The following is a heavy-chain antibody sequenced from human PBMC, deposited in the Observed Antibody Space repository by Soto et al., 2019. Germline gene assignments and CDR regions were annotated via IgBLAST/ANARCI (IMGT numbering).Heavy chain of an antibody. CDR2: ISCSGSNK. Sequence: GGSLRLSCAASGFTFNSYAMHWVRQAPGKGLEWVAAISCSGSNKYYADSVKGRFTISRDNSKNTLYLQMNSLRAEDTAVYYCAYSSTPFDYWGQGTLVTVSS. D-gene: IGHD6-13*01. CDR3: AYSSTPFDY. CDR1: GFTFNSYA. J-gene: IGHJ4*02. V-gene: IGHV3-23*01.